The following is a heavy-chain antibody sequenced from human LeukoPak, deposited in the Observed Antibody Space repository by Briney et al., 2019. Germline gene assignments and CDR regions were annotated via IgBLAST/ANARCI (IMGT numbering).Heavy chain of an antibody. D-gene: IGHD2-2*01. CDR2: IYYSGST. V-gene: IGHV4-39*01. Sequence: ASETLSLTCTVSGGSVNSSSYYWGWIRQPPGKGLEWIGSIYYSGSTYYNPSLKSRLTISVDTSNNQFSLNLSSVTAADTAVYYCRIIYRKATNCYAKGDYWSQGTLVTISS. J-gene: IGHJ4*02. CDR3: RIIYRKATNCYAKGDY. CDR1: GGSVNSSSYY.